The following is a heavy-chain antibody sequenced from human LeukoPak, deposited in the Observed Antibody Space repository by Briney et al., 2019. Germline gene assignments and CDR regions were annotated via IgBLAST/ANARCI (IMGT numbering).Heavy chain of an antibody. CDR1: GFTFSSYG. V-gene: IGHV3-30*18. Sequence: GGSLRLSCAASGFTFSSYGMHWVRQAPGKGLEWVAVISYDGSNKYYADSVKGRFTISRDNSKNTLYLQMNRLRAEDTAVYYCAKPRYYYDSSGYTYWGQGTLVTVSS. J-gene: IGHJ4*02. D-gene: IGHD3-22*01. CDR3: AKPRYYYDSSGYTY. CDR2: ISYDGSNK.